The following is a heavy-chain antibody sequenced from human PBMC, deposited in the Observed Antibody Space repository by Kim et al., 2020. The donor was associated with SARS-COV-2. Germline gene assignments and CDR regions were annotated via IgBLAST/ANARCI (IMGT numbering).Heavy chain of an antibody. Sequence: GGSLRLSCAASGITFSSYGMHWVRQAPGKGLEWVAVISSDGSNKYYADSVKGRFTISRDNSKNTLYLQMNSLSAEVTAVYYCAKDEGYTLRIEVATIPTLDYWGQRTLVAVSS. CDR3: AKDEGYTLRIEVATIPTLDY. CDR1: GITFSSYG. J-gene: IGHJ4*02. CDR2: ISSDGSNK. D-gene: IGHD5-12*01. V-gene: IGHV3-30*18.